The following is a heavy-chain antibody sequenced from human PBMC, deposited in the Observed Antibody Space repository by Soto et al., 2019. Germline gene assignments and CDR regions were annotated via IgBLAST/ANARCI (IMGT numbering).Heavy chain of an antibody. CDR3: AKDSKSVSVSAARVYGMDV. CDR1: GFMFSSFA. CDR2: TRSNGEHT. V-gene: IGHV3-23*01. Sequence: PGGSLRLSCAGSGFMFSSFAMTWVRQAPGKGLGWVSTTRSNGEHTYYADSVKGRFTVSRDNSKNTLFLEMSGLRAEDSAIYYCAKDSKSVSVSAARVYGMDVWGQGTTVTVSS. J-gene: IGHJ6*02. D-gene: IGHD2-15*01.